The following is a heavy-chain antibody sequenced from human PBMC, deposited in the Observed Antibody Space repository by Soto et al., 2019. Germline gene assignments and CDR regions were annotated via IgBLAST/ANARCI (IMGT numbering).Heavy chain of an antibody. CDR2: INHSGTT. Sequence: SETLSLTCAVYSRSFRDYYWTWIRQPTGKVLEFIGEINHSGTTHYNPSLKSRVTISVDTSKNHFSLKMNSVTAADTAVYYCARSPKSTDFPYYFDFWGQGTLVTVSS. CDR1: SRSFRDYY. D-gene: IGHD2-21*01. CDR3: ARSPKSTDFPYYFDF. J-gene: IGHJ4*02. V-gene: IGHV4-34*01.